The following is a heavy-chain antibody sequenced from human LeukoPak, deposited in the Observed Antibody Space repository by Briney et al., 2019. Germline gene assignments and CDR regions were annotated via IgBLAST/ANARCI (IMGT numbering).Heavy chain of an antibody. CDR2: ISGSADST. D-gene: IGHD4-23*01. CDR3: ARVGTYGGGNGGGFDC. CDR1: GFTFSDYA. Sequence: PGGSLRLSCAASGFTFSDYAMSWVRQAPGKGLEWVSDISGSADSTYYADSVKGRFTISRDNSKNTLYLQMNSLRAEDTAVYYCARVGTYGGGNGGGFDCWGQGTLVTVSS. J-gene: IGHJ4*02. V-gene: IGHV3-23*01.